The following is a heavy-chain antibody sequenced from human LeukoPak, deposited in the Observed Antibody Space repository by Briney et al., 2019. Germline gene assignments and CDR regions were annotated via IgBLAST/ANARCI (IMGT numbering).Heavy chain of an antibody. CDR1: GYTFTIYA. J-gene: IGHJ4*02. V-gene: IGHV1-18*01. Sequence: ASVKVSCKASGYTFTIYAVSWVRQAPGQGLEWMGWISTYNGNTEYVKSLQGRVTMTTDTSSSTAYMELRGLKSDDTAVYYCARFWTGYLPDYWGQGTLVTVSS. CDR2: ISTYNGNT. CDR3: ARFWTGYLPDY. D-gene: IGHD3/OR15-3a*01.